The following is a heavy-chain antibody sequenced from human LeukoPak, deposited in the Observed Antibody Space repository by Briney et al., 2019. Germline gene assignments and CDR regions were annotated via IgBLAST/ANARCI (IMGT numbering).Heavy chain of an antibody. Sequence: GGLRLSCAASGFTFSEYYMDWVRQAPGKGLEWVGRSRNKANSYSTEYAASVKGRFTISRDDSENSLYLQMNSLETEDTAVYYCTRDLTGRYVSWGQGTLVTVSS. J-gene: IGHJ5*02. D-gene: IGHD7-27*01. CDR3: TRDLTGRYVS. V-gene: IGHV3-72*01. CDR1: GFTFSEYY. CDR2: SRNKANSYST.